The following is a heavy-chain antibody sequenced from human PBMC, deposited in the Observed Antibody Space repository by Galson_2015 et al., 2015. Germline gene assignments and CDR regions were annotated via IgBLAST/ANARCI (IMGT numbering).Heavy chain of an antibody. Sequence: SETLSLTCAVSGYSISSGYYWGWIRQPPGKGLEWIGIIYHSGSTYYNPSLKSRVTISVDTSKNQFSLKLSSVTAADTAVYYCASEGSSGWFLDHWGQGTLVTVSS. CDR3: ASEGSSGWFLDH. V-gene: IGHV4-38-2*01. CDR1: GYSISSGYY. CDR2: IYHSGST. D-gene: IGHD6-19*01. J-gene: IGHJ4*02.